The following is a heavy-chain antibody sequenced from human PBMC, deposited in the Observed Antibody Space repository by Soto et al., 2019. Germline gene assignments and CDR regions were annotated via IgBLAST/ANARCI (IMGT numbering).Heavy chain of an antibody. CDR2: ISSSSSYI. V-gene: IGHV3-21*01. CDR3: ARDSTRLEYYMDV. J-gene: IGHJ6*03. Sequence: GGSLRLSCAASGFTFSSYSMNWVRQAPGKGLEWVSSISSSSSYIYYADSVKGRFTISRDNAKNSLYLQMNSLRAEDTAVYYCARDSTRLEYYMDVWGKGTTVTVSS. CDR1: GFTFSSYS.